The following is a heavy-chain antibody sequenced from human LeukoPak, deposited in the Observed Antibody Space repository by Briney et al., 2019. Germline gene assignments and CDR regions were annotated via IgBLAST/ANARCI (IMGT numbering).Heavy chain of an antibody. Sequence: SGGSLRLSCAASGFTFSSYAMSWVRQAPGKGLEWVSAISGSGGSTYYADSVKGRFTISRDNAKNSLYLQMNSLRAEDTAVYYCARESSWTFDYWGQGTLVTVSS. V-gene: IGHV3-23*01. D-gene: IGHD6-13*01. CDR3: ARESSWTFDY. J-gene: IGHJ4*02. CDR2: ISGSGGST. CDR1: GFTFSSYA.